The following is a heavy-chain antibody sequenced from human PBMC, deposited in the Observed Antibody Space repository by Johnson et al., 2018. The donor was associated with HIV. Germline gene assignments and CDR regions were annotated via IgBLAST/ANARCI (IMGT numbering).Heavy chain of an antibody. Sequence: QMLLVESGGGVVQPGRSLRLSCAASGFTFSSYAMHWVRQAPGKGLEWVAVISYDGTNKYYADSVKGRFTISRDNSKNTLYLEMSSLRAEDTAVYYWARSNSSSRIVLVTGGAFDIWGQGTMVTVSA. D-gene: IGHD2-2*01. J-gene: IGHJ3*02. V-gene: IGHV3-30-3*01. CDR2: ISYDGTNK. CDR3: ARSNSSSRIVLVTGGAFDI. CDR1: GFTFSSYA.